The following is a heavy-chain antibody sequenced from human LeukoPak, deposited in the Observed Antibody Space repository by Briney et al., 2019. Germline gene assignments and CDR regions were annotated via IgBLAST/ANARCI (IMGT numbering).Heavy chain of an antibody. CDR3: ARTSPTSHFDF. J-gene: IGHJ4*02. D-gene: IGHD3-16*01. CDR2: INGDGSNS. CDR1: GFTFTTYW. Sequence: GGSLRLSCVASGFTFTTYWRHWVRQAPGKGLVWVSRINGDGSNSNYADSVKSRFTISRDNARDTLYLQMNGLRAEDTALYYCARTSPTSHFDFWGQGTLVTVSS. V-gene: IGHV3-74*01.